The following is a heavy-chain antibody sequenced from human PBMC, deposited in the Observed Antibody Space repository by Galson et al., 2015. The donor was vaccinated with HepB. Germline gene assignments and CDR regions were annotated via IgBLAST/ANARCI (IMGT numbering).Heavy chain of an antibody. D-gene: IGHD4-17*01. CDR1: GFTFSSYA. Sequence: SLRLSCAASGFTFSSYAMHWVRQAPGKGLEWVAVISYDGSNKYYADSVKGRFTISRDNSKNTLYLQMNSLRAEDTAVYYCARVGGAYGDYVSSYYYYGMDVWGQGTTVTVSS. CDR3: ARVGGAYGDYVSSYYYYGMDV. V-gene: IGHV3-30-3*01. J-gene: IGHJ6*02. CDR2: ISYDGSNK.